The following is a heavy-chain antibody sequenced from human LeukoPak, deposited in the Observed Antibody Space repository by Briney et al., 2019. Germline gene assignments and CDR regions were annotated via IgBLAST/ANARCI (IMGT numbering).Heavy chain of an antibody. J-gene: IGHJ4*02. CDR3: ARDWGYSYGHGLLDFDY. Sequence: ASVKVSCKASGYTFTNYAMNWVRQAPGQGLEWMGWISAYNGNTNYAQKLQGRVTMTTDTSTSTAYMELRSLRSDDTAVYYCARDWGYSYGHGLLDFDYWGQGTLVTVSS. D-gene: IGHD5-18*01. CDR1: GYTFTNYA. V-gene: IGHV1-18*01. CDR2: ISAYNGNT.